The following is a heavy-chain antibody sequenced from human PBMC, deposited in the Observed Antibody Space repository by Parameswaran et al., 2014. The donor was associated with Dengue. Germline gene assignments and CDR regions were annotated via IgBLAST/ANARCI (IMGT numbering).Heavy chain of an antibody. CDR2: ISYDGNNK. Sequence: WIRQPPGKGLEWVAVISYDGNNKYYADSVKGRFTISRDRSRSTVYLQMNSLRTEDTAIYFCAKDLGLVGGFGSLDYWGQGTLVTVSS. D-gene: IGHD2-8*02. V-gene: IGHV3-30*18. CDR3: AKDLGLVGGFGSLDY. J-gene: IGHJ4*02.